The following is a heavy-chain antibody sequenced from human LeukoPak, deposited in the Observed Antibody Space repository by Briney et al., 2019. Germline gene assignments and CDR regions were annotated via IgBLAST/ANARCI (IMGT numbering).Heavy chain of an antibody. CDR3: ARGYSSSAATDY. D-gene: IGHD6-6*01. J-gene: IGHJ4*02. CDR1: GFTFSSYA. Sequence: PGGSLRLSCEASGFTFSSYAMSWVRQAPGKGLEWVSSISSSSSYIYYVDSVKGRFTISRDNAKNSLYLQMNSLRAEDTAVYYCARGYSSSAATDYWGQGTLVTVSS. V-gene: IGHV3-21*01. CDR2: ISSSSSYI.